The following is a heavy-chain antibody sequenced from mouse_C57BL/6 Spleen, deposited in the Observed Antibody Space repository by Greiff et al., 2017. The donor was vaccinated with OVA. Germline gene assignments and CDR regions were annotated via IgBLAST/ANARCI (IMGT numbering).Heavy chain of an antibody. V-gene: IGHV1-63*01. J-gene: IGHJ1*03. CDR1: GYTFTNYW. CDR2: IYPGGGYT. Sequence: QVQLQQSGAELVRPGTSVKMSCKASGYTFTNYWIGWAKQRPGHGLEWIGVIYPGGGYTNYNEKFKGKATLTADKSSSTAYMQFSSLTSEDSAIYYCARFGLEGDFDVWGTGTTVTVSS. D-gene: IGHD2-4*01. CDR3: ARFGLEGDFDV.